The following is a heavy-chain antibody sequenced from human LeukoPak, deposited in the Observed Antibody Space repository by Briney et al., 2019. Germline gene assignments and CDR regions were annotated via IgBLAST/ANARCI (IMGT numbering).Heavy chain of an antibody. CDR2: IGWNSHII. CDR1: GFTFNDYA. V-gene: IGHV3-9*01. D-gene: IGHD3-22*01. CDR3: AKDRDSSGFAPYFDY. J-gene: IGHJ4*02. Sequence: GGSLRLSCAASGFTFNDYAMHWVRQAPGKGLEWVSGIGWNSHIIGYEDSVKSRFTISRDNARNSLSLQMNSLRAEDTAFYYCAKDRDSSGFAPYFDYWGQGILVTVSS.